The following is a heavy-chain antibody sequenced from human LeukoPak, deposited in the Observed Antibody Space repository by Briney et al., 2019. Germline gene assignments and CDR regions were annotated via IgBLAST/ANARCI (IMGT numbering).Heavy chain of an antibody. J-gene: IGHJ4*02. CDR3: AYGSGSYYIG. Sequence: GASVRVSCKVSGYLLTELSMHWVREVPGKGLEWMGGFDPEDGETIYAQKFQGRVTITEDTSTDTAYMELSSLRSEDTAVYYCAYGSGSYYIGWGQGTLVTVSS. CDR1: GYLLTELS. V-gene: IGHV1-24*01. CDR2: FDPEDGET. D-gene: IGHD3-10*01.